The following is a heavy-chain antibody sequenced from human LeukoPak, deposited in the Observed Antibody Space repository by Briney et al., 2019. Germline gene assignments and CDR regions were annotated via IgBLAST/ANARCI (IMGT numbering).Heavy chain of an antibody. Sequence: SETLSLTCTVSGDSISSHYWSWIRQPPGKGLEWIGYIYYSGSTNYNPSLMRRFTISVDTSKKQFSLMLRAVTAADTAIFYCARSAVTTSPDWLDPWGQGTLVAVSS. CDR2: IYYSGST. CDR1: GDSISSHY. V-gene: IGHV4-59*11. CDR3: ARSAVTTSPDWLDP. D-gene: IGHD4-17*01. J-gene: IGHJ5*02.